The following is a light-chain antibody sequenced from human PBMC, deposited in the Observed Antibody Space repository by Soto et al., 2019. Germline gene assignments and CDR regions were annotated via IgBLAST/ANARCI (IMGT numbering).Light chain of an antibody. CDR3: QQYVSSPRT. V-gene: IGKV3-20*01. J-gene: IGKJ1*01. Sequence: ENVLTQSPGTLSLSPGERATLSCTASQTVYNGFLAWYQQKPGQAPRLLIYGASSRATGIPDRFSGSGSGTDFTLTISSLEPEDFAVYYCQQYVSSPRTFGQGTKVEI. CDR2: GAS. CDR1: QTVYNGF.